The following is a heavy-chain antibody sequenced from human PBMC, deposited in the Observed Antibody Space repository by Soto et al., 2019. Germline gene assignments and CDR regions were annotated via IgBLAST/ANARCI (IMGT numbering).Heavy chain of an antibody. J-gene: IGHJ6*03. D-gene: IGHD2-21*01. CDR3: ARGPYCGAVRCPYFLDV. CDR2: KNINSSNT. CDR1: EHTFTNYD. V-gene: IGHV1-8*01. Sequence: ASMKVSCKASEHTFTNYDINWVRQATGQGIEWKECKNINSSNTGYPKKFQGRVTMARNSSISSAYMERSSLRSEDTAVYFCARGPYCGAVRCPYFLDVWGKGTTVTVSS.